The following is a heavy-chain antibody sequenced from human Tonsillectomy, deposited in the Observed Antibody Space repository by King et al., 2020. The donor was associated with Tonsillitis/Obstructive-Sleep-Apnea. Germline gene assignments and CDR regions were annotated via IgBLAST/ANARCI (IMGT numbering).Heavy chain of an antibody. CDR3: ARSKGYYVDYADADY. D-gene: IGHD4-17*01. V-gene: IGHV5-10-1*01. CDR1: GYSFTSYW. Sequence: VQLVESGAEVKKSGESLRISCKGSGYSFTSYWISWVRQMPGKGLEWMGRIDPSDSYTNYSPSFEGHVTISADKSISTAYLQWSSLKASDTAMFYCARSKGYYVDYADADYCGQGTLVTVSS. J-gene: IGHJ4*02. CDR2: IDPSDSYT.